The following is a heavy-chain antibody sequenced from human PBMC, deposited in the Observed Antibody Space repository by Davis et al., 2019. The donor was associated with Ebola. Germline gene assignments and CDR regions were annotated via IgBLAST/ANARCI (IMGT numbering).Heavy chain of an antibody. J-gene: IGHJ3*02. CDR1: GFTFSSYS. V-gene: IGHV3-23*01. Sequence: GESLKISCAASGFTFSSYSMNWVRQAPGKGLEWVSSMTYSGGRTFFADSVQGRFTVSRDYFKDTLYLQMNSLRVEDTGVYYCAREGDYYGSESHRDGFDIWGRGTMVAVSS. CDR2: MTYSGGRT. CDR3: AREGDYYGSESHRDGFDI. D-gene: IGHD3-10*01.